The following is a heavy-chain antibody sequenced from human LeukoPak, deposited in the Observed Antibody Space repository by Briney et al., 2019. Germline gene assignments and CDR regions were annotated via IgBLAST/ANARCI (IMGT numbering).Heavy chain of an antibody. J-gene: IGHJ5*02. CDR2: INEDGSHK. V-gene: IGHV3-7*01. Sequence: GGSLRLSCAASGFTFSSRWMSWVRQAPGKGLEWVAHINEDGSHKDYVDSLKGRFTISRDNAKDSLFLQMNSLRAEDTAVYYCARDWGWAFDPWGQGTLVTVSS. CDR3: ARDWGWAFDP. CDR1: GFTFSSRW. D-gene: IGHD3-16*01.